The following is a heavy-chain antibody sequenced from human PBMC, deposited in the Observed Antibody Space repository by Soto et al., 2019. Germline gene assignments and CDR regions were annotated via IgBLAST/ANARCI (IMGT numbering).Heavy chain of an antibody. CDR2: IYHSGST. Sequence: QVQLQESGPGLVNPSGTLSLTCAVSGGSISSSNWWSWVRQPPGKGLEWIGEIYHSGSTNYNPSLKSRVTIAVDKSKNQFSLKLSSVTAADTAVYYCATTRPTDYYYYGMDVWGQGTTVTVSS. CDR3: ATTRPTDYYYYGMDV. CDR1: GGSISSSNW. V-gene: IGHV4-4*02. J-gene: IGHJ6*02. D-gene: IGHD2-2*01.